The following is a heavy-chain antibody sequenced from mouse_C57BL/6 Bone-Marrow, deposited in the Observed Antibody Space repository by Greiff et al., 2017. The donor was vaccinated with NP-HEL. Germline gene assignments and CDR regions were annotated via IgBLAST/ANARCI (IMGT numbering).Heavy chain of an antibody. D-gene: IGHD2-3*01. CDR2: INYDGSST. CDR3: ARDGDDYWYFDV. V-gene: IGHV5-16*01. Sequence: DVKLVESEGGLVQPGSSMKLSCTASGFTFSDYYMAWVRQVPEKGLEWVANINYDGSSTYYLDSLKSRFIISRDNAKNILYLQMSSLKSEDTATYYCARDGDDYWYFDVWGTGTTVTVSS. CDR1: GFTFSDYY. J-gene: IGHJ1*03.